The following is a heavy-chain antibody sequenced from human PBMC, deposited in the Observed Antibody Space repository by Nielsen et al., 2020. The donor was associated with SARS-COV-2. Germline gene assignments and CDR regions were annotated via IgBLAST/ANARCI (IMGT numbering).Heavy chain of an antibody. Sequence: GGSLRLSCAASGFSFSAYGMHWVRQAPGKGLEWVAVVSYDGSNKYYADSVKGRFTISRDNSKNTLYLQMNSLRAEDTAVYYCARGDEWIHAFDIWGQGTMVTVSS. CDR3: ARGDEWIHAFDI. J-gene: IGHJ3*02. V-gene: IGHV3-30*03. CDR2: VSYDGSNK. CDR1: GFSFSAYG. D-gene: IGHD3-3*01.